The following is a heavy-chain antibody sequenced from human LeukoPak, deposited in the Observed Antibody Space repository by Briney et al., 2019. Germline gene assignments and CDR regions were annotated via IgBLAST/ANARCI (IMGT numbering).Heavy chain of an antibody. V-gene: IGHV2-5*02. Sequence: SGPTLVKPTQTLTLTCTFSGFSLRTNVAVGWIRQPPGKALEFLALTYWGDDKRYSPSLRTRLTITKGTSKDQVVLTMTDMDPVDTATYYCAHKTPEKNYFDPWGQGTLVIVSS. J-gene: IGHJ5*02. CDR1: GFSLRTNVA. CDR2: TYWGDDK. D-gene: IGHD1-7*01. CDR3: AHKTPEKNYFDP.